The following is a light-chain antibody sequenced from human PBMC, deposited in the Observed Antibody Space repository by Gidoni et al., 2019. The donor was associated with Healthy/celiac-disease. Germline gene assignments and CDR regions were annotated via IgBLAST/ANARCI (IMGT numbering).Light chain of an antibody. J-gene: IGLJ2*01. V-gene: IGLV3-1*01. CDR3: QAWDSSTVV. Sequence: SYEMPQPPSVSWSPGQTASITCSGDKLGDKYACWYQQKPGQSPVLVIYQDSKRPSGIPERFSGSNSGNTATLTISGTQAMDEADYYCQAWDSSTVVFGGGTKLTVL. CDR1: KLGDKY. CDR2: QDS.